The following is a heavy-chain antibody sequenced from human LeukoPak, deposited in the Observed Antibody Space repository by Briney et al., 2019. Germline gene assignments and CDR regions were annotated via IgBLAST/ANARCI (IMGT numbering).Heavy chain of an antibody. CDR2: ISAYSGNT. V-gene: IGHV1-18*01. J-gene: IGHJ6*03. D-gene: IGHD2-2*01. CDR3: ARSGAYCSSTSCHAGFYYYYMDV. Sequence: ASVKVSCKASGYTFTSYGISWVRQAPGQGLEWMGWISAYSGNTNYAQKLQGRVTMTTDTSTSTAYMELRSLRSDDTAVYYCARSGAYCSSTSCHAGFYYYYMDVWGKGTTVTVSS. CDR1: GYTFTSYG.